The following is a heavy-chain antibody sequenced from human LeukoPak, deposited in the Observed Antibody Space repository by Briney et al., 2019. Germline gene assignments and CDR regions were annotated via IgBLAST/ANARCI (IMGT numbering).Heavy chain of an antibody. Sequence: SETLSLTCAVYGDSFSGYYWIWIRQPPGKGLEWVGSIYHSGTTYYITSLTSRISISHDTSKNQLSLKVNSVTAADTAAYYCTREEGGTTVYYWGQGTLVTVSS. CDR1: GDSFSGYY. CDR3: TREEGGTTVYY. CDR2: IYHSGTT. V-gene: IGHV4-38-2*02. J-gene: IGHJ4*02. D-gene: IGHD1-1*01.